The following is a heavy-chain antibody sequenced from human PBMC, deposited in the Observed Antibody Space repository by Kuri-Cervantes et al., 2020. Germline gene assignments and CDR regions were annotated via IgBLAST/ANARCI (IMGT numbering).Heavy chain of an antibody. Sequence: GESLKISCAASGFTFSSYSMNWVRQAPGKGLEWVAVISYDGSNKYYADSVKGRFTISRDNSKNTLYLQMNSLRAEDTAVYYCARERRPARSYNWNYWGESRFDPWGQGTLVTVSS. J-gene: IGHJ5*02. D-gene: IGHD1-7*01. CDR2: ISYDGSNK. V-gene: IGHV3-30*03. CDR1: GFTFSSYS. CDR3: ARERRPARSYNWNYWGESRFDP.